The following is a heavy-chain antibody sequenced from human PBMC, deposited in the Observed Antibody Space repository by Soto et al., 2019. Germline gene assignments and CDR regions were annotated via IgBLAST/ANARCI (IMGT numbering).Heavy chain of an antibody. J-gene: IGHJ4*02. V-gene: IGHV3-33*01. CDR3: ARVEFGGYVDY. CDR1: GFTFSDYG. D-gene: IGHD2-15*01. CDR2: IWYDGSTK. Sequence: QVQLVESGGGVVQPGRALRLSCSASGFTFSDYGMHWVRQAPGKGLEWVAVIWYDGSTKHYTDSVKGRFTISRDNSKNTLYLQINSLRVEDTAVYYCARVEFGGYVDYWGQGTLVIVSS.